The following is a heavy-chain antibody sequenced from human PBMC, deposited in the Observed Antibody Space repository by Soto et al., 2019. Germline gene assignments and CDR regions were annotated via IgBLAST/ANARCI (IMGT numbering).Heavy chain of an antibody. D-gene: IGHD6-13*01. V-gene: IGHV4-59*01. J-gene: IGHJ4*02. CDR2: IYYSGST. Sequence: PSETLSLTCTVSGGSISSYYWSWIRQPPGKGLEWIGYIYYSGSTNYNPSLKSRVTISVDTSKNQFSLKLSSVTAADTAVYYCARVSSWYASTPAIDYWGQGTLVIVSS. CDR1: GGSISSYY. CDR3: ARVSSWYASTPAIDY.